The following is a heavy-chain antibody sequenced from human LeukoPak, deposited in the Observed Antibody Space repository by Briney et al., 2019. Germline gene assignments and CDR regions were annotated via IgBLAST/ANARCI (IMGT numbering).Heavy chain of an antibody. V-gene: IGHV4-4*02. J-gene: IGHJ4*02. D-gene: IGHD4-23*01. CDR3: ARGPSWTTVVSLDY. Sequence: SETLSLTCAVSGGSISSSNWWSWVRQPPGKGLEWIGEIYHSGSTNYNPSLKSRVTIPVDKSKNQFSLKLSSVTAADTAVYYCARGPSWTTVVSLDYWGQGTLVTVSS. CDR2: IYHSGST. CDR1: GGSISSSNW.